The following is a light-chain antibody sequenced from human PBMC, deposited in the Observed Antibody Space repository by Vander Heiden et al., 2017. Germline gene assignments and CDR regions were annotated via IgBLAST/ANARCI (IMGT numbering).Light chain of an antibody. V-gene: IGLV1-40*01. Sequence: GAPGQRVTISCTGSSSNIGAGYDVHWYQQLPGTAPKLLIYGNSNRPSGVPDRFSGTKSGTSASLAITGLQAEDEADYYCQSYDSSLSGYVFGTGTKVTVL. CDR3: QSYDSSLSGYV. CDR1: SSNIGAGYD. J-gene: IGLJ1*01. CDR2: GNS.